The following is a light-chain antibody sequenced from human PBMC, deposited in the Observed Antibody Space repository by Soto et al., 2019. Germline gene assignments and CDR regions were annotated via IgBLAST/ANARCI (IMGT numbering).Light chain of an antibody. Sequence: EIVMTQSPATLSMSPGERAALSCRASQSVGIHLAWYQQKPGQAPRLLIYSASTRATGIPARFSASGSGTEFTLTISSLQSEDFAVYYCQQYNTWPLTFGPGTRVDIK. V-gene: IGKV3-15*01. CDR2: SAS. CDR3: QQYNTWPLT. CDR1: QSVGIH. J-gene: IGKJ3*01.